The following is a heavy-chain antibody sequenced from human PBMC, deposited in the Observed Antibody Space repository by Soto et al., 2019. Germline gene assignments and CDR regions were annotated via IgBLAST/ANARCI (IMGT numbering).Heavy chain of an antibody. CDR1: GFTFSDHT. CDR2: IASKRYGGTP. V-gene: IGHV3-49*03. D-gene: IGHD1-1*01. CDR3: SRVPPRRRNLGHEFDY. Sequence: GGSLRLSCTGSGFTFSDHTIIWFRQAPGRGLEWVGFIASKRYGGTPEFALSVKGRFIISRDDSKSIAYLQMNNLKAEDTGMYYCSRVPPRRRNLGHEFDYWGQGTLVTVSS. J-gene: IGHJ4*02.